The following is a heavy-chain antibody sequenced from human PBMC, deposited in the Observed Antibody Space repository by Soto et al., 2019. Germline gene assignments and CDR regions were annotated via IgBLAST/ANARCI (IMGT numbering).Heavy chain of an antibody. CDR2: IWYDGSNK. J-gene: IGHJ4*02. D-gene: IGHD1-26*01. CDR1: GFTFSSYG. CDR3: AREGSVGVPSGGPLDS. Sequence: QVQLVESGGGVVQPGRSLRLSCAASGFTFSSYGMHWVRQAPGKGLEWVAVIWYDGSNKYHADSVKGRFTISRDNSKNTLYLQMNSRRAEDTSVYYCAREGSVGVPSGGPLDSWGQGTLVTVSS. V-gene: IGHV3-33*01.